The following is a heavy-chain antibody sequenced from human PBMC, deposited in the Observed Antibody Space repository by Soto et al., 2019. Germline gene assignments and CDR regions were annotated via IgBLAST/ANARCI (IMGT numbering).Heavy chain of an antibody. CDR3: ARCRFRYSGSYSPEYFQH. CDR2: INHSGST. V-gene: IGHV4-34*01. J-gene: IGHJ1*01. Sequence: SETLSLTCAVYGGSFSGYYWSWIRQPPGKGLEWIGEINHSGSTNYNPSLKSRVTISVDTSKNQFSLKLSSVTAADTAVYYCARCRFRYSGSYSPEYFQHWGQGTLVTVSS. D-gene: IGHD1-26*01. CDR1: GGSFSGYY.